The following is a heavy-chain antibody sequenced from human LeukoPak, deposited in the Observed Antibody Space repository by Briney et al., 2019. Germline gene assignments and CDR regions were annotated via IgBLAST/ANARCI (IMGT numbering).Heavy chain of an antibody. CDR3: ARELSMITFGGVIVISGEFDI. D-gene: IGHD3-16*02. CDR2: INPSGGST. Sequence: ASVKVSCKASGYTFTSYYMHWVRQAPGQGLEWRGIINPSGGSTSYAQKFQGRVTMTRDMSTSTVYMELSSLRSEDTAVYYCARELSMITFGGVIVISGEFDIWGQGTMVTVSS. V-gene: IGHV1-46*01. CDR1: GYTFTSYY. J-gene: IGHJ3*02.